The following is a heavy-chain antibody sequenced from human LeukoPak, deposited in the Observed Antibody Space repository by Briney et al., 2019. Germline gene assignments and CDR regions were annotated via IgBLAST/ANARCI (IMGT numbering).Heavy chain of an antibody. CDR3: ASGLLGSSGHTY. CDR1: GFTVSSNY. D-gene: IGHD6-19*01. V-gene: IGHV3-53*01. J-gene: IGHJ4*02. Sequence: QAGGSLRLSCAASGFTVSSNYMSWVRQAPGKGLEWVSVIYSGGSTYYADSVKGRFTISRDNSKNTLYLQMNSLRAEDTAVYYCASGLLGSSGHTYWGQGTLVTVSS. CDR2: IYSGGST.